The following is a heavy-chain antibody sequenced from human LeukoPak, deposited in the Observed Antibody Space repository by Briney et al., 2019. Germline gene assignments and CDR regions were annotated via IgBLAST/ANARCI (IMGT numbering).Heavy chain of an antibody. CDR2: IYYSGSI. Sequence: PSETLSLTCTVSGYSISSSNWWGWIRQPPGKGLEWIAYIYYSGSIYYNPSLKSRVTMSVDTSKNQFSLKLNSVTAVDTAVYYCARTVVGGGSYPYYFDYWGQGTLVTVSS. D-gene: IGHD1-26*01. J-gene: IGHJ4*02. V-gene: IGHV4-28*05. CDR1: GYSISSSNW. CDR3: ARTVVGGGSYPYYFDY.